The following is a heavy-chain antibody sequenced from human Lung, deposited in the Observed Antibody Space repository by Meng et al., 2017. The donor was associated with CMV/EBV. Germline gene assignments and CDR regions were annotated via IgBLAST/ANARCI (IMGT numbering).Heavy chain of an antibody. J-gene: IGHJ4*02. CDR2: ISAFNGGT. Sequence: KVYCKASGYHFTSYGIRWVRQAPGQGLEWMGWISAFNGGTIYAEKVQGRVTMTTDTSTTTAYMELRSLRSDDTAMYYCVRDRYSNIDYWGQGTLVTVSS. CDR1: GYHFTSYG. V-gene: IGHV1-18*01. D-gene: IGHD4-11*01. CDR3: VRDRYSNIDY.